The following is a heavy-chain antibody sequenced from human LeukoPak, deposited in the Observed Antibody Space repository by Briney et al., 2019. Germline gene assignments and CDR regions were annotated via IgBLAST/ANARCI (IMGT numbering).Heavy chain of an antibody. CDR1: GGSINNYY. Sequence: PSETLSLTCTVSGGSINNYYWSWIRQPAGKGLEWIGRIYTRGSTSYNPSLKSRVTMSVDTSKNQFSLKLSSVTAADTAVYYCPRGRYCSADICSGGDAFDIWGQGTMVSVSS. CDR3: PRGRYCSADICSGGDAFDI. V-gene: IGHV4-4*07. J-gene: IGHJ3*02. D-gene: IGHD2-15*01. CDR2: IYTRGST.